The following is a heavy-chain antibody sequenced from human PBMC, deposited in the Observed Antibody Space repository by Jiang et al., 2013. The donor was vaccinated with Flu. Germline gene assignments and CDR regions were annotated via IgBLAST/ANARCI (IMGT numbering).Heavy chain of an antibody. CDR3: ASHRRHCSSSSCPSYFYYYYG. Sequence: VQLLESGGGLVQPGGSLRLSCEASGFTVSSNYMSWVRQAPGKGLEWVSSISGISTDKKYGASVKGRFTISRDNAKNSLYLQMNSLRAEDTAVYYCASHRRHCSSSSCPSYFYYYYG. V-gene: IGHV3-11*03. J-gene: IGHJ6*01. CDR1: GFTVSSNY. CDR2: ISGISTDK. D-gene: IGHD2-2*01.